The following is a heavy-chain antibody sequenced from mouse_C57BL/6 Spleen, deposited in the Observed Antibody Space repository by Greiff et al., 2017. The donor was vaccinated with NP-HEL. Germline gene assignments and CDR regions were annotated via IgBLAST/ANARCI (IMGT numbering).Heavy chain of an antibody. CDR1: GFNIKDDY. CDR3: TTGLADY. J-gene: IGHJ2*01. D-gene: IGHD2-10*02. Sequence: EVKLVESGAELVRPGASVKLSCTASGFNIKDDYMHWVKQRPEPGLEWVGWIDPENGDSEYASKFQGKATITADASSNPAYLQLSSLTSEDTAVYYCTTGLADYWGQGTTLTVSS. V-gene: IGHV14-4*01. CDR2: IDPENGDS.